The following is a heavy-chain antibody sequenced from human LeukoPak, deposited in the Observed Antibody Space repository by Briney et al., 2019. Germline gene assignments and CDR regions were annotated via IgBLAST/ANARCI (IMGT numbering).Heavy chain of an antibody. CDR3: PTQLQVTAMLDY. CDR1: GFTFSSYE. Sequence: GGSLRLSCAASGFTFSSYEMNWGRQAPGKGLEWVSYISSSGSTIYYADSVKGRFTISRDNAKNSLYLQMNSLRAEDTAVYYCPTQLQVTAMLDYWGQGTLVTVSS. CDR2: ISSSGSTI. D-gene: IGHD2-21*02. J-gene: IGHJ4*02. V-gene: IGHV3-48*03.